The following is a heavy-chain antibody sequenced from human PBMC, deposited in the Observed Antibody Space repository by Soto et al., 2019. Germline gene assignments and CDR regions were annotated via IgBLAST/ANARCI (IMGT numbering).Heavy chain of an antibody. CDR1: GFTFSNYG. V-gene: IGHV3-48*01. CDR3: ARGRPDYDFWSGYSNYYYYMDV. Sequence: GGSLRLSCAASGFTFSNYGMNWVRQAPGKGLEWISYISSSSSTIYYADSVKGRFTISRDNAKNSLYPQINSLRAEDTAVYYCARGRPDYDFWSGYSNYYYYMDVWGKGTTVTVSS. D-gene: IGHD3-3*01. J-gene: IGHJ6*03. CDR2: ISSSSSTI.